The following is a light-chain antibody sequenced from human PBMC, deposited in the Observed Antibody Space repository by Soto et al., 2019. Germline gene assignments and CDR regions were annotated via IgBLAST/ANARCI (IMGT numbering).Light chain of an antibody. CDR1: SGSIASNY. J-gene: IGLJ2*01. V-gene: IGLV6-57*02. CDR2: EDN. Sequence: NFMLTQPHSVSEPPGKTVTISCTGSSGSIASNYVQWYQQRPGSAPIIVIYEDNQRPSGVPDRFSGSIDSSSNSASLTISGLKTEDEADYYCQSYGNSNLVFGGGTKLTVL. CDR3: QSYGNSNLV.